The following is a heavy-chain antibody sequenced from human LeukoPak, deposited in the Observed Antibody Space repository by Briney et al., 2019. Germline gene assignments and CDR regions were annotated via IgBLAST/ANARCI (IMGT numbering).Heavy chain of an antibody. D-gene: IGHD3-10*01. CDR2: INPSGGST. Sequence: ASVKVSCKASGYTFTSYYMHWVRQAPGQGLEWMGIINPSGGSTSYAQKFQGRVTMTRDTSTSTVYMELSSLRSEDTAVYYCARGSGDYYYCYYMDVWGKGTTVTTSS. J-gene: IGHJ6*03. CDR3: ARGSGDYYYCYYMDV. CDR1: GYTFTSYY. V-gene: IGHV1-46*01.